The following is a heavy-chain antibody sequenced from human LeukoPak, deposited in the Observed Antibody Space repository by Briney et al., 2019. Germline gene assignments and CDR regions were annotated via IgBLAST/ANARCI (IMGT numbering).Heavy chain of an antibody. Sequence: GGSLRLSCAASGFTFSIYWMSWVRQAPGKGLEWVASINQDGSEKYYVDSVKGRCTISRDNAKTSLYLQMNSLRAEDTAVYYCAKEMTTIEPNDAFDIWGQGTMVTVSS. J-gene: IGHJ3*02. V-gene: IGHV3-7*05. D-gene: IGHD3-9*01. CDR1: GFTFSIYW. CDR2: INQDGSEK. CDR3: AKEMTTIEPNDAFDI.